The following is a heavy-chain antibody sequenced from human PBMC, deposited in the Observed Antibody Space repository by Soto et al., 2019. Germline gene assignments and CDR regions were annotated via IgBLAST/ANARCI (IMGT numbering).Heavy chain of an antibody. CDR1: GFTFSSYE. CDR2: ISSSGSTI. Sequence: EVQLVESGGGLVQPGGSLRLSCAASGFTFSSYEMNWVRQAPGKGLEWVSHISSSGSTIYYADSVKGRFTISRDNAKNSLYLQMNSLRAEDTAVYYCARVGDGYTNSGSSFDYWGQGTLVTVSS. CDR3: ARVGDGYTNSGSSFDY. V-gene: IGHV3-48*03. J-gene: IGHJ4*02. D-gene: IGHD2-21*01.